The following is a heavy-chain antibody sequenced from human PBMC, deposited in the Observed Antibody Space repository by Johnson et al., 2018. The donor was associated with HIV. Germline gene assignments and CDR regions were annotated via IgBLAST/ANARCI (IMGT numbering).Heavy chain of an antibody. D-gene: IGHD6-13*01. CDR3: ARHKGQQYDTFDI. V-gene: IGHV3-30*02. CDR2: IRYDGSNK. Sequence: QVQLVESGGGVVQPGGSLRLSCAASGFTFSRYGMHWVRQAPGKGLEWVAFIRYDGSNKYYVDSVKGRFTISRDNSKNTLYLQMNSLRGEDTAVYYCARHKGQQYDTFDIWGQGTMVTVSS. J-gene: IGHJ3*02. CDR1: GFTFSRYG.